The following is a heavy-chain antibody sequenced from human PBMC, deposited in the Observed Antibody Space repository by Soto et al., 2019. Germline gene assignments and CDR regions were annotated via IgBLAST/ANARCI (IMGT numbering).Heavy chain of an antibody. Sequence: QVQLQESGPGLMKPSGTLSLTCAVSGGSITSNWWSWVRQPPGKGLEWIAEIFHTGSANYNPSLMSRLTISMDKSKNLLSLNLNSVTAAATAVYYCARHIAVSGTRGFDHWGQGTLVTVSS. D-gene: IGHD2-21*01. CDR3: ARHIAVSGTRGFDH. CDR1: GGSITSNW. V-gene: IGHV4-4*02. CDR2: IFHTGSA. J-gene: IGHJ4*02.